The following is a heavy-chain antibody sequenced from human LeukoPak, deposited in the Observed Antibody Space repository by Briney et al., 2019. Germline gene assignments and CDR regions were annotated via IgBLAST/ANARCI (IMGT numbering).Heavy chain of an antibody. D-gene: IGHD4-23*01. Sequence: PGGSPRLSCAASGFTFSSYSMNWVRQAPGKGLEWVSSISSSSSYIYYADSVKGRFTISRDNAKNSLYLQMNSLRAEDTAVYYCARESYYGGNSDYWGQGTLVTVSS. CDR3: ARESYYGGNSDY. CDR1: GFTFSSYS. V-gene: IGHV3-21*01. CDR2: ISSSSSYI. J-gene: IGHJ4*02.